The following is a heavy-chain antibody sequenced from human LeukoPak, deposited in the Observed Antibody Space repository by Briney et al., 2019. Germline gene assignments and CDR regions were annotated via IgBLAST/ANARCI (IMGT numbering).Heavy chain of an antibody. CDR3: ARVPRSGSYSSY. CDR2: IYHSGST. D-gene: IGHD1-26*01. Sequence: SETLSLTCTVSGDSISSGYFWGWIRQPPGKGLEWIGSIYHSGSTYYNPSLKSRVTISVDTSENQFSLKLSSVTAADTAVYYCARVPRSGSYSSYWGQGTLVTVSS. J-gene: IGHJ4*02. V-gene: IGHV4-38-2*02. CDR1: GDSISSGYF.